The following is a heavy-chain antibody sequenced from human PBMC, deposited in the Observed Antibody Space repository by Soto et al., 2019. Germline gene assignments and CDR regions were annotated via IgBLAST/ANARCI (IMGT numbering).Heavy chain of an antibody. J-gene: IGHJ6*03. CDR2: INPSGGST. V-gene: IGHV1-46*01. D-gene: IGHD6-6*01. CDR3: ARVRQLVGYFYYYMDV. Sequence: KQNEASVKVSCKASGYTFTSYYMHWVRQAPGQGLEWMGIINPSGGSTRYAQKFQGRVTMTTDTSTSTAYMELRGLRSDDSAVYYCARVRQLVGYFYYYMDVWGNGTTVTVCS. CDR1: GYTFTSYY.